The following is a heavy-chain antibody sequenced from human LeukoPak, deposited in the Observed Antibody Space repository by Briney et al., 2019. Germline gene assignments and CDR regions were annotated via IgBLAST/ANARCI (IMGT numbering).Heavy chain of an antibody. CDR1: GFTFSSYS. V-gene: IGHV3-21*01. J-gene: IGHJ4*02. CDR2: ISSRSSYI. Sequence: GGSLRLSCAASGFTFSSYSMNWVRQAPGKGLEWVSSISSRSSYIYYADSVKGRFTISRDNAKNSLYLQMNSLRAEDTAVYYCARMDTATGLGGTFDYWGQGTLVTVSS. D-gene: IGHD5-18*01. CDR3: ARMDTATGLGGTFDY.